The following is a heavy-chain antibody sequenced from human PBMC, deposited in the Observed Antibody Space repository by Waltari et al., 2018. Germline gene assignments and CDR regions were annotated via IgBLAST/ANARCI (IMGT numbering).Heavy chain of an antibody. CDR1: GGSFSGYY. CDR3: ARGRGRGYSYGPPLPCAFDI. Sequence: QVQLQQWGAGLLKPSETLSLTCAVYGGSFSGYYWSWIRQHPGQGREWIGEINHSGSTNYNPSLKIRVTISVDTSKNQFSLKLSSVTAADTAVYYCARGRGRGYSYGPPLPCAFDIWGQGTMVTVSS. CDR2: INHSGST. D-gene: IGHD5-18*01. J-gene: IGHJ3*02. V-gene: IGHV4-34*01.